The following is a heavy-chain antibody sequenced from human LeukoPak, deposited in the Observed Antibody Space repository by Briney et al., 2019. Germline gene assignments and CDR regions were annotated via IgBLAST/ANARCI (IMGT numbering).Heavy chain of an antibody. Sequence: GASVKVSCKASGYTFTSYYMHWVRQTPGQGLEWMGIINPSGGSTSYAQKFQGRVTMTRDTSTSTVYMELSSLRSEDAAVYYCARGEVPTYYHDSSGYWIFDYWGQGTLVTVSS. CDR1: GYTFTSYY. D-gene: IGHD3-22*01. J-gene: IGHJ4*02. CDR3: ARGEVPTYYHDSSGYWIFDY. V-gene: IGHV1-46*01. CDR2: INPSGGST.